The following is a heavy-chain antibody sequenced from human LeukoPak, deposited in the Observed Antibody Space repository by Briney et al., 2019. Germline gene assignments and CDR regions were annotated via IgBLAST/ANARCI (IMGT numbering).Heavy chain of an antibody. V-gene: IGHV1-46*01. CDR2: IHPSDDAT. D-gene: IGHD3-10*01. CDR3: AREGWDSGSSGLDS. CDR1: GYGLTDYY. Sequence: ASVKVSCKASGYGLTDYYMHWVRRAPGEGLEWMGLIHPSDDATNFAQKFQGRLTMASDTSTSSVYMELNNLRSDDTAVYYCAREGWDSGSSGLDSWGQGSLVIVSS. J-gene: IGHJ4*02.